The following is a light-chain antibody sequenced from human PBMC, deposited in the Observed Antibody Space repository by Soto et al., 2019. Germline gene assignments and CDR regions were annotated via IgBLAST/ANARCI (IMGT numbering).Light chain of an antibody. V-gene: IGKV3-15*01. J-gene: IGKJ1*01. CDR3: QQYDTWPWT. Sequence: EIVMTQSPATLSVSPGERATLSCRASQSVSNNLAWYQQKPGQAPRLLIHGASTRATGTPARFSGSGSGTEFTLTISSLQSEDFAVYFCQQYDTWPWTFGHGANVEIK. CDR2: GAS. CDR1: QSVSNN.